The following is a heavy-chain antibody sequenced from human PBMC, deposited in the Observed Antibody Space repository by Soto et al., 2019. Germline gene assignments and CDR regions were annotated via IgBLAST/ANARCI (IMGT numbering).Heavy chain of an antibody. CDR1: GFTFSTYW. D-gene: IGHD3-22*01. Sequence: EVQLVESGGGLVQPGGSLRLSCAASGFTFSTYWMHWVRQAPGKGPVWVSRIKNDGSGTYYVDSVEGRFTISRDNAKNTLYLQMNSLRAEDTAVYYCVRGDGDYYDGNGYLGRHWGQGTLVTVSS. V-gene: IGHV3-74*01. CDR2: IKNDGSGT. J-gene: IGHJ4*02. CDR3: VRGDGDYYDGNGYLGRH.